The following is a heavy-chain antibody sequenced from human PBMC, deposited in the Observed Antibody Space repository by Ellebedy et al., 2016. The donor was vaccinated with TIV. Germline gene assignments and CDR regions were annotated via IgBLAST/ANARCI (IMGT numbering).Heavy chain of an antibody. J-gene: IGHJ4*02. D-gene: IGHD6-19*01. Sequence: GSLRLSCAVYGGSFSGYYWSWVRQPPGKGLEWIGEVNRSGSTNYHPSLESRVTISVDTSKNQFYLRLTSVTAADTAVYYCAEGRSGWYYFDYWGQGTLVTVSS. CDR3: AEGRSGWYYFDY. V-gene: IGHV4-34*01. CDR2: VNRSGST. CDR1: GGSFSGYY.